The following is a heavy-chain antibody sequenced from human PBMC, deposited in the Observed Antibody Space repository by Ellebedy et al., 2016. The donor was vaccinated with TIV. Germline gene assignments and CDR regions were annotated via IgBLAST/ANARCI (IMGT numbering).Heavy chain of an antibody. D-gene: IGHD3-10*01. CDR2: SGAAGDT. Sequence: PGGSLTLSCAASGFSLTGSDLPWVLRPAGNGLEWVSASGAAGDTYYPDSVRGRFTISRESAKNSFYLQMNSLTAGDTAVYCGARGGPGGDNWFFGLWGRGTRVTVSS. CDR1: GFSLTGSD. V-gene: IGHV3-13*01. J-gene: IGHJ2*01. CDR3: ARGGPGGDNWFFGL.